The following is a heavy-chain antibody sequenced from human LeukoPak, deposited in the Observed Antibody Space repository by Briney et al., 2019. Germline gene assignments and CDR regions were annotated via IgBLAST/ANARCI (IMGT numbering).Heavy chain of an antibody. Sequence: PSGTLSLTCAVSGGSITTTNYWSWVGQSPGRGLEWLSRYTGFNPPLRGRVTMSLDQSKNNRSLTLSPVTAADTAIFFCSRESGPFSPFGHWGEGILVTVPT. CDR2: SRYT. V-gene: IGHV4-4*02. D-gene: IGHD1-26*01. J-gene: IGHJ4*02. CDR1: GGSITTTNY. CDR3: SRESGPFSPFGH.